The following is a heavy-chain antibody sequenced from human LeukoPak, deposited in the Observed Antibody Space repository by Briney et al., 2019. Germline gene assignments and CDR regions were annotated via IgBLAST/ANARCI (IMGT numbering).Heavy chain of an antibody. CDR2: IYYSGST. V-gene: IGHV4-39*01. Sequence: SETLSLTCTVSGGSLSSSSYYWGWIRQPPGTGLEWIGSIYYSGSTYYNPSLKSRVTISVDTSKNQFSLKLSSVTAADTAVYYCARHSRIAARNWFDPWGQGTLVTVSS. CDR1: GGSLSSSSYY. D-gene: IGHD6-6*01. CDR3: ARHSRIAARNWFDP. J-gene: IGHJ5*02.